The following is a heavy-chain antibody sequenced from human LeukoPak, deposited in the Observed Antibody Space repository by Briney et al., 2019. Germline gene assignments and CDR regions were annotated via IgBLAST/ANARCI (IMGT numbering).Heavy chain of an antibody. CDR2: ISGSGGST. CDR1: GFTFSSYA. D-gene: IGHD2-2*01. J-gene: IGHJ4*02. Sequence: GGSLRLSCAASGFTFSSYAMSWVRQAPGKGLEWVSAISGSGGSTYYADSVKGRFTISRDNSKNTLYLQMNSLRAEDTAVYYCAKCSRVVPAAPVLYWGQGTLVTVSS. V-gene: IGHV3-23*01. CDR3: AKCSRVVPAAPVLY.